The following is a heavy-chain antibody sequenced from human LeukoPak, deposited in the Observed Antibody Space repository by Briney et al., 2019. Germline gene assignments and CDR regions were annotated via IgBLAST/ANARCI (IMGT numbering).Heavy chain of an antibody. CDR1: GYSFINYW. D-gene: IGHD6-19*01. CDR2: IYPGDSDT. V-gene: IGHV5-51*01. J-gene: IGHJ4*02. CDR3: ATSYTGAWKY. Sequence: GESLKISCEGSGYSFINYWISWVRQMPGKGLEWMGIIYPGDSDTRYSPSFQGQVTISADKSISTAYLQWSSLKASDTAMYYCATSYTGAWKYWGQGTLVTVSS.